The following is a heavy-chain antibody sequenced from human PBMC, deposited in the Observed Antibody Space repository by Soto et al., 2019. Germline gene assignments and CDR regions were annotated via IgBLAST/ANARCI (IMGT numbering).Heavy chain of an antibody. CDR2: IIPILGIE. Sequence: QVQLVQSGAEVKKPGSSVKVSCKASGGTFSSYTISWVRQAPGQGLEWMGRIIPILGIENYAQKFQGRVRITADKSTSTAYMERSSLSSEDTAVYYCARAIAAAPYSYYYMDVWGKGNTVTVSS. V-gene: IGHV1-69*02. CDR3: ARAIAAAPYSYYYMDV. CDR1: GGTFSSYT. J-gene: IGHJ6*03. D-gene: IGHD6-6*01.